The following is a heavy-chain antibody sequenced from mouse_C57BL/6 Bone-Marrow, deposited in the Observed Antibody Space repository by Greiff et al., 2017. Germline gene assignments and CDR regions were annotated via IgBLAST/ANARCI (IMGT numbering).Heavy chain of an antibody. D-gene: IGHD1-1*01. CDR3: ASLLYYGSRYFDV. CDR2: INPNNGGT. Sequence: EVQLQQSGPELVKPGASVKISCKASGYTFTDYYMNWVKQSHGKSLEWIGDINPNNGGTSYNQKFKGKATLTVDKSSSTAYMELRSLTSEDSAVYYCASLLYYGSRYFDVWGTGTTVTVSS. J-gene: IGHJ1*03. CDR1: GYTFTDYY. V-gene: IGHV1-26*01.